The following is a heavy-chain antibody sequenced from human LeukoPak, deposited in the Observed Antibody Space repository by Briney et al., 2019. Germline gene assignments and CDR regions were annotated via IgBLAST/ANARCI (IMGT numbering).Heavy chain of an antibody. CDR2: ISGSGDDT. V-gene: IGHV3-23*01. J-gene: IGHJ4*02. Sequence: GGSLRLSCTASGFTFSNYGMSWVRRAPGKGLEWVSGISGSGDDTPHADSVKGRFTISRDNSKNTPYLQMNNLRAEDTAVYYCAKRGSTAYSTPHFDFWGQGALVTVSS. CDR3: AKRGSTAYSTPHFDF. CDR1: GFTFSNYG. D-gene: IGHD2-2*01.